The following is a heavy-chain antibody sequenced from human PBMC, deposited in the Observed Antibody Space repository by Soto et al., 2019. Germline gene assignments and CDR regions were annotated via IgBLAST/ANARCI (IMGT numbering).Heavy chain of an antibody. D-gene: IGHD6-19*01. CDR3: AKGPKVAGYFDY. CDR2: LSGSGGST. Sequence: GGSLRLSCAASGFTFRSYAMSWVRQAPGKGLEWVSVLSGSGGSTYYADSVKGRFTISRDNSKNTLYLQMNSLRAEDTAVYYCAKGPKVAGYFDYWGQGTLVTVSS. CDR1: GFTFRSYA. V-gene: IGHV3-23*01. J-gene: IGHJ4*02.